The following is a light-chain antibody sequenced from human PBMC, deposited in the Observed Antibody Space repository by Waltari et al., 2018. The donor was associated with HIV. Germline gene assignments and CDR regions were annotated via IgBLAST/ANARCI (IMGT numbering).Light chain of an antibody. CDR2: EDN. J-gene: IGLJ1*01. CDR1: NSDLGTSNL. V-gene: IGLV2-23*01. Sequence: QSALTQPASVSGSPGQSITISCTGSNSDLGTSNLVPWYQHFPDRAPKLLIFEDNKQPSGVSSRFSGSKSGNAASLTISGLRPEDEADYYCCSCTTTNSYVFGTGTKVTVL. CDR3: CSCTTTNSYV.